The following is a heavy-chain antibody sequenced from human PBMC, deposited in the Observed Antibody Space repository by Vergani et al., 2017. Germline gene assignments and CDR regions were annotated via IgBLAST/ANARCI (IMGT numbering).Heavy chain of an antibody. CDR2: IKQDGSEK. CDR1: GFTFSSYW. J-gene: IGHJ4*02. V-gene: IGHV3-7*01. CDR3: AKDKVTMIVVVIGYFDY. Sequence: EVQLVESGGGLVQPGGSLRLSCAASGFTFSSYWMSWVRQAPGKGLEWVANIKQDGSEKYYVDSVKGRFTISRDNAKNSLYLQMNSLRAEDTAVYYCAKDKVTMIVVVIGYFDYWGQGTLVTVSS. D-gene: IGHD3-22*01.